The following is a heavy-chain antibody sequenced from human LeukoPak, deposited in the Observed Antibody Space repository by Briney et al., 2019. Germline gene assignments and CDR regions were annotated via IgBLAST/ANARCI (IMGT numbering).Heavy chain of an antibody. V-gene: IGHV1-69*06. CDR2: IIPIFGTA. Sequence: SVKVSCKASGGTFSSYAISWVRQAPGQGLEWMGGIIPIFGTANYAQKFQGRVTITADKSTSTAYMELSSLRPEDTAVYYCANLRGGFGEGYYFDYWGQGTLVTVSS. CDR1: GGTFSSYA. CDR3: ANLRGGFGEGYYFDY. J-gene: IGHJ4*02. D-gene: IGHD3-10*01.